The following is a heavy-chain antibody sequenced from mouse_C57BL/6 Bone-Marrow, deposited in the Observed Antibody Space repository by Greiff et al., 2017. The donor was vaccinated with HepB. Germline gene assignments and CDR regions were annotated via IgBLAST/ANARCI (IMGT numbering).Heavy chain of an antibody. CDR2: IWWDDDK. D-gene: IGHD1-1*01. J-gene: IGHJ4*01. CDR3: ARIGAYYYGSSYPYYYAMDY. Sequence: VKLMESGPGILQPSQTLSLTCSFSGFSLSTFGMGVGWIRQPSGKGLEWLAHIWWDDDKYYNPALKSRLTISKDTSKNQVFLKIANVDTADTATYYCARIGAYYYGSSYPYYYAMDYWGQGTSVTVSS. CDR1: GFSLSTFGMG. V-gene: IGHV8-8*01.